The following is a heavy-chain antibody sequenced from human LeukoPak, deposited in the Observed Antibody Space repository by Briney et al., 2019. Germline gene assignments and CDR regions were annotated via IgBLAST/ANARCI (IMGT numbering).Heavy chain of an antibody. D-gene: IGHD3-22*01. CDR3: ARALGSVVVMGMDAFDI. V-gene: IGHV1-18*04. CDR1: GYTFTGYY. CDR2: ISAYNGNT. Sequence: ASVKVSCKASGYTFTGYYMHWVRQAPGQGLEWMGWISAYNGNTNYAQKLQGRVTMTTDTSTSTAYMELRSLRSDDTAVYYCARALGSVVVMGMDAFDIWGQGTMVTVSS. J-gene: IGHJ3*02.